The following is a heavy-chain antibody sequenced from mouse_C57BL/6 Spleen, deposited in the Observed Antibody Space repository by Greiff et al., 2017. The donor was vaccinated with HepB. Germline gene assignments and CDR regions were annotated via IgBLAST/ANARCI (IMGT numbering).Heavy chain of an antibody. CDR2: IYPGDGDT. Sequence: QVQLQQSGPELVKPGASVKISCKASGYAFSSSWMNWVKQRPGKGLEWIGRIYPGDGDTNYNGKFKGKATLTADKSSSTAYMQLSSLTSEDSAVYFCARQEGYGNYVLFAYWGQGTLVTVSA. V-gene: IGHV1-82*01. D-gene: IGHD2-1*01. CDR3: ARQEGYGNYVLFAY. CDR1: GYAFSSSW. J-gene: IGHJ3*01.